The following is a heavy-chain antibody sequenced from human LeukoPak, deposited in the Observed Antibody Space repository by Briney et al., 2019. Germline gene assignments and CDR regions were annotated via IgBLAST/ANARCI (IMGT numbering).Heavy chain of an antibody. V-gene: IGHV4-59*08. CDR2: IYYSGST. CDR3: ARSGYCVNDVCYPDPFFDY. CDR1: GGSVSSYY. D-gene: IGHD2-8*01. J-gene: IGHJ4*02. Sequence: SETLSLTCTVSGGSVSSYYWSWIRQPPGKGLEWIGYIYYSGSTNYNPSLKSRVTISVDTSKNQFSLKLTSVTAADTAVYYCARSGYCVNDVCYPDPFFDYWGQGTLVTVSS.